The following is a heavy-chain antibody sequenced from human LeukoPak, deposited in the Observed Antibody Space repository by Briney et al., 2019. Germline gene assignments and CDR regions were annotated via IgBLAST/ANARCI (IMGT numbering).Heavy chain of an antibody. Sequence: GGSLTLSCAASGFPFSNYARHGVRQAPGKGLEGVSLISYEGSNTYYADSVKGRFTITRDNSKNTLYLQMNSLRDEDTAVYYCARAGDYGSGSFRWRHFDYWGQGTLVTVSS. CDR2: ISYEGSNT. D-gene: IGHD3-10*01. V-gene: IGHV3-30*04. CDR3: ARAGDYGSGSFRWRHFDY. J-gene: IGHJ4*02. CDR1: GFPFSNYA.